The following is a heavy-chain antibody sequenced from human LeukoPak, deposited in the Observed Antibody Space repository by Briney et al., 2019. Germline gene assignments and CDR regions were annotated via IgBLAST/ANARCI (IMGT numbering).Heavy chain of an antibody. Sequence: SETLSLTCAVSGGSISSGGYSWSWIRQPPGKGLEWIGYIYHSGSTYYNPSLKSRVTISVDRSKNQFSLKLSSVTAADTAVYYCARVSVEVVPAAIWFDPWGQGTLDTVSS. V-gene: IGHV4-30-2*01. CDR2: IYHSGST. CDR3: ARVSVEVVPAAIWFDP. CDR1: GGSISSGGYS. J-gene: IGHJ5*02. D-gene: IGHD2-2*01.